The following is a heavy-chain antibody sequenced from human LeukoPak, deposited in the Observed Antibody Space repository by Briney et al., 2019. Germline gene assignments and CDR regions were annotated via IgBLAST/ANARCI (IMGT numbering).Heavy chain of an antibody. D-gene: IGHD3-22*01. J-gene: IGHJ2*01. Sequence: GGSLRLSCAASGFTFSSYGMSWVRQAPGKGLEWVSAISGSGGSTYYADSVKGRFTISRDNSKNTLYLQMNSLRAEDTAVYYCAKVGLRGAMIVVVPRGWYFDLRGRGTLVTVSS. V-gene: IGHV3-23*01. CDR2: ISGSGGST. CDR1: GFTFSSYG. CDR3: AKVGLRGAMIVVVPRGWYFDL.